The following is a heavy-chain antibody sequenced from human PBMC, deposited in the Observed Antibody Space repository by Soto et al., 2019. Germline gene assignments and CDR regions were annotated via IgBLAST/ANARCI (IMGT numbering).Heavy chain of an antibody. D-gene: IGHD3-3*01. CDR3: AAEVGFGPLFDY. CDR2: IYYSGST. CDR1: GGSISSGGYY. J-gene: IGHJ4*02. V-gene: IGHV4-31*03. Sequence: QVQLQESGPGLVKPSQTLSLTCTVSGGSISSGGYYWSWIRQHPGKGLEYIGYIYYSGSTYCNPSLKVRVAISVDTSTTQFSLKLTSVTAADTAVYYCAAEVGFGPLFDYWGQGTLVTVSS.